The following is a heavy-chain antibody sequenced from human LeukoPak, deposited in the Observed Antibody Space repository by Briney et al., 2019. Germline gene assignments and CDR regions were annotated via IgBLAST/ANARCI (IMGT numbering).Heavy chain of an antibody. Sequence: GESLRLSCAASGFTFTFYTMTWVRQAPGKGLEWVSSISTSSTYIYYADSLKGRFTISRDNAKNSLSLQMNSLRAEDTAVYYCAELGITMTGGVWGKGTTVTISS. V-gene: IGHV3-21*01. D-gene: IGHD3-10*02. CDR3: AELGITMTGGV. CDR2: ISTSSTYI. J-gene: IGHJ6*04. CDR1: GFTFTFYT.